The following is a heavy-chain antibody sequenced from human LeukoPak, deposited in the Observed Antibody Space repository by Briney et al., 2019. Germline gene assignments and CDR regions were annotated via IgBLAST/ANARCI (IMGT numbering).Heavy chain of an antibody. V-gene: IGHV4-59*08. CDR1: GGSISSYY. J-gene: IGHJ4*02. Sequence: SETLSLTCTVSGGSISSYYWSWIRQPPGKGLEWIGYIYYSGSTNYNPSLKSRVTISVDTSKNLFSLKLSSVTAADTAVYYCARHRTAMVNFDYWGQGTLVTVSS. CDR3: ARHRTAMVNFDY. CDR2: IYYSGST. D-gene: IGHD5-18*01.